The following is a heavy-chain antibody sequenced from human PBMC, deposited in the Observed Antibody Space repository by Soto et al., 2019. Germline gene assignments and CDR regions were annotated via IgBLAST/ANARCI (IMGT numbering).Heavy chain of an antibody. CDR3: ARVILPELFYYSYYCMDV. J-gene: IGHJ6*03. Sequence: ASVKVSCKASGYTFTSYYMHWVRQAPGQRLEWMGRINAGNGNTSQKNNVQGKSVDLSDRRISKNNMELRSLRSDDTAVYYCARVILPELFYYSYYCMDVWGKGTTVTVSS. D-gene: IGHD3-3*02. CDR2: INAGNGNT. CDR1: GYTFTSYY. V-gene: IGHV1-46*04.